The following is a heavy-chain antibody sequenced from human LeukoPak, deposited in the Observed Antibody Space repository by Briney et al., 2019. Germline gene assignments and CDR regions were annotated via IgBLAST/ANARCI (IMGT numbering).Heavy chain of an antibody. V-gene: IGHV3-13*01. D-gene: IGHD6-6*01. CDR3: ANWIGSSSRDY. CDR1: GFTFSSHD. Sequence: GGSLRRSCAASGFTFSSHDMHWVRQPTGKGLEWVSVTGTAGNTYYADSVKGRFTISRENAKNSLYLQMDNLRAGDTAVYYCANWIGSSSRDYWGQGTLVTVSS. J-gene: IGHJ4*02. CDR2: TGTAGNT.